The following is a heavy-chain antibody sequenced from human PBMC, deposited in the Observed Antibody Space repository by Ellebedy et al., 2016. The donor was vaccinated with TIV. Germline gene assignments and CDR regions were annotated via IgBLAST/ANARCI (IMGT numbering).Heavy chain of an antibody. CDR1: GFTFSSYS. J-gene: IGHJ3*01. CDR2: ISPDGRDK. CDR3: ARDLRVGQTNVALDV. Sequence: PGGSLRLSCAASGFTFSSYSMHWVRQAQGKGLGWVTFISPDGRDKYYADSVKGRFTVSRDNSKNTLYLQMDSLRDDDTALFYCARDLRVGQTNVALDVWGQGTMVTLSS. D-gene: IGHD1-26*01. V-gene: IGHV3-30*04.